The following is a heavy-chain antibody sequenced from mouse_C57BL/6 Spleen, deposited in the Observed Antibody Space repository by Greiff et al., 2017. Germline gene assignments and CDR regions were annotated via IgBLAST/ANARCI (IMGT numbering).Heavy chain of an antibody. D-gene: IGHD1-1*01. CDR3: ARGTYYGSRGYYYAMDY. Sequence: EVQLQQSGPELVKPGASVKISCKASGYSFTDYNMNWVKQSNGKSLEWIGVINPNYGTTSYNQKFKGKATLTVDQSSSTAYMQLNSLTSEDSAVYYCARGTYYGSRGYYYAMDYWGQGTSVTVSS. V-gene: IGHV1-39*01. CDR1: GYSFTDYN. J-gene: IGHJ4*01. CDR2: INPNYGTT.